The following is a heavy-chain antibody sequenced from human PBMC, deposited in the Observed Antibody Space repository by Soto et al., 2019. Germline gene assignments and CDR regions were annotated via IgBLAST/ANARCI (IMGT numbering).Heavy chain of an antibody. Sequence: QVQLVQSGAEVKMPGSSVRVSCKASGGSFSKYGISWVRQAPGQGLEWMGGIIPMFGIGNYAEKFLGRVTLTADESTSTSQMELGSLRSEDTAGYFCARGYRENYFYAVDVWGQGTAVPASS. CDR3: ARGYRENYFYAVDV. V-gene: IGHV1-69*01. CDR1: GGSFSKYG. J-gene: IGHJ6*02. CDR2: IIPMFGIG. D-gene: IGHD1-26*01.